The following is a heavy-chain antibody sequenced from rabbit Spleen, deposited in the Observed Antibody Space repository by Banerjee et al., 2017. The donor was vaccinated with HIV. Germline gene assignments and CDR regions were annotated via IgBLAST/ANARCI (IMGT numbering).Heavy chain of an antibody. Sequence: QLKESGGGLVQPGGSLKLSCEASGFDFSRYYMNWVRQAPGKGLEWIGYIEPVFGVTYYENGVNGRFTISSNNAQNTLYLQLNSLTAADTAAYFCARGYADSSGLPTYYFNLWGPGTLVTVS. CDR3: ARGYADSSGLPTYYFNL. CDR1: GFDFSRYY. J-gene: IGHJ4*01. D-gene: IGHD8-1*01. V-gene: IGHV1S7*01. CDR2: IEPVFGVT.